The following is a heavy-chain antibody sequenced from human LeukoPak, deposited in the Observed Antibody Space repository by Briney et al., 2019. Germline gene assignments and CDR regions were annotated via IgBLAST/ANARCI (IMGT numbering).Heavy chain of an antibody. Sequence: GGSLRLSCAASGFTCSSYAMSWVRQAPGKGLEWVSAISGSGGSTYYADSVKGRFTISRDNSKNTLYLQMNSLRAEDTAVYYCAKEHYIWGSYRYTGSDYWGQGTLVTVSS. V-gene: IGHV3-23*01. J-gene: IGHJ4*02. CDR1: GFTCSSYA. CDR2: ISGSGGST. CDR3: AKEHYIWGSYRYTGSDY. D-gene: IGHD3-16*02.